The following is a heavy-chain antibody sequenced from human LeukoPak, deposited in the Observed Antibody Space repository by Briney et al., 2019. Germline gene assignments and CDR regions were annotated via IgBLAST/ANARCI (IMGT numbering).Heavy chain of an antibody. V-gene: IGHV3-74*01. CDR2: INSDESST. CDR1: GFTFSSYW. J-gene: IGHJ4*01. Sequence: SGGPLRLSCAASGFTFSSYWMYWVRQAPGKGLVWVSRINSDESSTSYADSVKGRFTISRDNAKNTLYLQMNSLRAEDTAVYYCARDGAYSTIFYWGQGTLVTVSS. D-gene: IGHD3-3*01. CDR3: ARDGAYSTIFY.